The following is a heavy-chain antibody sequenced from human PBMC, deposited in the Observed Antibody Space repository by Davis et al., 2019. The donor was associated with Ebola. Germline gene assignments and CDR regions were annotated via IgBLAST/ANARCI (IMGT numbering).Heavy chain of an antibody. V-gene: IGHV3-30*18. CDR3: AKDLGASSGLGVES. Sequence: GESLKISCVASGFTFRSYGMHWVRQAPGKGLEWVAVTSYDGSTKYYADSVKGRLTISRDNSKNTLYLQMNSLRVEDTALYYCAKDLGASSGLGVESWGQGTLVTVSS. J-gene: IGHJ5*01. CDR1: GFTFRSYG. CDR2: TSYDGSTK. D-gene: IGHD6-19*01.